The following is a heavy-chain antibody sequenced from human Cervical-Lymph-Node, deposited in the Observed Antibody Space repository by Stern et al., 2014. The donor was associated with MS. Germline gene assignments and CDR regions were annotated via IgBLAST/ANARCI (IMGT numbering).Heavy chain of an antibody. CDR3: AKGLYYDSSGFVF. V-gene: IGHV1-2*06. D-gene: IGHD3-22*01. CDR2: ITPQGGGT. J-gene: IGHJ4*02. CDR1: GYTFTGYY. Sequence: QVQLLQPGAEVKRPGASVKVSCKTSGYTFTGYYIHWVRQDPGQGLEWMGRITPQGGGTNYAQKFQDRVTMTRDTSISTAYMELSRLRSDDTAIYYCAKGLYYDSSGFVFWGQGTLVTVSS.